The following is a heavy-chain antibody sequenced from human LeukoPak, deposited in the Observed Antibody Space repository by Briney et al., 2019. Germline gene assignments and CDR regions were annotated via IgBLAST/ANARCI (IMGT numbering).Heavy chain of an antibody. CDR1: GFTFSSYS. D-gene: IGHD4-17*01. Sequence: GGSLRLSCAASGFTFSSYSMNWVRQAPGQGLEWVSYISSTSSTIYYADSVKGRFTISRDTAKNSLYLQMNSLRAEDTAVYSCARGDYGDYWNYYYMDVWGKGTTVTVSS. V-gene: IGHV3-48*01. CDR3: ARGDYGDYWNYYYMDV. J-gene: IGHJ6*03. CDR2: ISSTSSTI.